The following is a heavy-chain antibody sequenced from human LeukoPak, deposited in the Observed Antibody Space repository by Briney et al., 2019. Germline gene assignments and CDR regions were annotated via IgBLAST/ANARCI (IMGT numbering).Heavy chain of an antibody. V-gene: IGHV1-2*02. D-gene: IGHD6-25*01. CDR3: ARGPRAASQFDY. J-gene: IGHJ4*02. CDR1: GYTFTGYY. CDR2: FNPNSGGT. Sequence: GASVKVSCKASGYTFTGYYMHWVRQAPGQGLEWMGWFNPNSGGTNHAQKFQGRVTMTRDTSISTAYMELSRLISDDTAVFYCARGPRAASQFDYWGQGTLVTVSS.